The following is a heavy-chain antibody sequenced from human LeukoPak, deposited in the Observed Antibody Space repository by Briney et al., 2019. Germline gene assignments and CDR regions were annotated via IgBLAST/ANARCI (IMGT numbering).Heavy chain of an antibody. J-gene: IGHJ4*02. CDR2: ITSHTVT. D-gene: IGHD2-2*01. CDR1: GFTFSTSG. Sequence: GGSLRLSCAASGFTFSTSGVGWARQAPGKGLEWLSYITSHTVTHSIDSVRGRFTISRDNAKSSLYLQMNSLTEEDTAVYYCARGYCSSTSCHVARHFEYWGQGTLVTVSS. CDR3: ARGYCSSTSCHVARHFEY. V-gene: IGHV3-48*02.